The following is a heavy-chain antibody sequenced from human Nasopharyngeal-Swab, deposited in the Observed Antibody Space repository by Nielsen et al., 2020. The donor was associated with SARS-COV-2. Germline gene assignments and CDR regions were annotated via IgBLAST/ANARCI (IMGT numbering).Heavy chain of an antibody. CDR3: ASVGVLAAAGILVPLYYYYMDV. CDR2: IYYSGST. J-gene: IGHJ6*03. V-gene: IGHV4-59*12. CDR1: GGPISSYY. D-gene: IGHD6-13*01. Sequence: SETLSLTCTVSGGPISSYYWSWIPQPPGKGLDWIGYIYYSGSTNYNPSLKSRVTISVDTSKNQFSLKLSPVTTADTAVYYCASVGVLAAAGILVPLYYYYMDVWGKGTTVTVSS.